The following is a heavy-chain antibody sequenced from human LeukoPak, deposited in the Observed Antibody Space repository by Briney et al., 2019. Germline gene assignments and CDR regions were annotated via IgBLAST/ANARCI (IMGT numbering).Heavy chain of an antibody. CDR2: IIPIFGTA. CDR3: ARVWVDSGGWYNFGY. Sequence: ASVKVSCKASGGTFTSYAISWVRQAPGQGLEWMGGIIPIFGTANYAQKFQGRVTITADESTSTAYMELSSLRSEDTAVYYCARVWVDSGGWYNFGYWGQGTLVTVSS. V-gene: IGHV1-69*01. J-gene: IGHJ4*02. CDR1: GGTFTSYA. D-gene: IGHD6-19*01.